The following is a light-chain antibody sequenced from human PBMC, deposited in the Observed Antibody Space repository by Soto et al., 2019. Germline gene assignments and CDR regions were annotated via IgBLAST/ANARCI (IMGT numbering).Light chain of an antibody. V-gene: IGKV3-11*01. CDR1: QSVGTY. Sequence: EIVLTQSPATLSLSPGERATLSCRASQSVGTYLAWYQQKPGQAPRLLMYDASNRATGIPARFRGSGSGTDFTLTISSLEPEDFAVYYCQQRSTTFGGGTKV. CDR2: DAS. CDR3: QQRSTT. J-gene: IGKJ4*01.